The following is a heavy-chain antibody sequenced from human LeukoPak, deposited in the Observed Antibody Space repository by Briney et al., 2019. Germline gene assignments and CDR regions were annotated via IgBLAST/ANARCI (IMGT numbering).Heavy chain of an antibody. CDR2: IYYSGST. Sequence: SETLSLTCTVSGGSISSSSYYWGWIRQPPGKGLGWIGSIYYSGSTYYNPSLKSRVTISVDTSKNQFSLKLSSVTAADTAVYYCARRVYGDSSRGFDYWGQGTLVTVSS. J-gene: IGHJ4*02. V-gene: IGHV4-39*01. CDR3: ARRVYGDSSRGFDY. CDR1: GGSISSSSYY. D-gene: IGHD4-17*01.